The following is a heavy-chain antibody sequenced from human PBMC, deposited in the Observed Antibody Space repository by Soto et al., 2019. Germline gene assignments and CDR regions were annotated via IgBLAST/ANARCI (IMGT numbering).Heavy chain of an antibody. CDR1: ATST. CDR3: AAGATIDDFDI. J-gene: IGHJ3*02. CDR2: IVVGLGNT. Sequence: AASVKVSCKASATSTVQWVRQARGQRLEWIGWIVVGLGNTNYAQKFQERVTLTRDMSTSTAYMELTSLRSEDTAVYYCAAGATIDDFDIWGQGTMVTVSS. D-gene: IGHD1-26*01. V-gene: IGHV1-58*01.